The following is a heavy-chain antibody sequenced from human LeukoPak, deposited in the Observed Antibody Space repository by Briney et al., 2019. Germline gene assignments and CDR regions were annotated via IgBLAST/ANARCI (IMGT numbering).Heavy chain of an antibody. CDR1: GGSIGSYY. V-gene: IGHV4-59*01. Sequence: PSETLSLTCTVSGGSIGSYYWSWIRQPPGKGLEWIGHIYGSGSTNYNPSLKSRVTLSVDTSKNQFSLKLSSVTAADTAVYYCAKVGAVADTQGMGYFDYWGQGTLVTVSS. J-gene: IGHJ4*02. D-gene: IGHD6-19*01. CDR3: AKVGAVADTQGMGYFDY. CDR2: IYGSGST.